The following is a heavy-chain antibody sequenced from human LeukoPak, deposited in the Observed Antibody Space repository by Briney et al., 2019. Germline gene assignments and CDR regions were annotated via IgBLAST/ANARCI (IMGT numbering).Heavy chain of an antibody. CDR2: ISYDGSNK. V-gene: IGHV3-30*18. D-gene: IGHD3-22*01. CDR3: AKDLITYYYDSSGYSD. CDR1: GFTVSSNY. Sequence: PGGSLRLSCAASGFTVSSNYMSWVRQAPGKGLEWVAVISYDGSNKYYADSVKGRFTISRDNSKNTLYLQMNSLRAEDTAVYYCAKDLITYYYDSSGYSDWGQGTLVTVSS. J-gene: IGHJ4*02.